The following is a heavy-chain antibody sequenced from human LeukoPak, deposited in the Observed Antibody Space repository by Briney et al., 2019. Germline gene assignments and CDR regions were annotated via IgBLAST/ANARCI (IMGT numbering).Heavy chain of an antibody. V-gene: IGHV4-59*01. CDR3: ARDRLGLPVDY. Sequence: SETLSLTCTVSGGSISTYYWTWIRQPPGKGLEWIGYIYYSGSTNYNPSLKSRVTMSVDTSKNQFSLSLNSVTAADTAVYYCARDRLGLPVDYWGRGTLVTVSS. D-gene: IGHD3-16*01. J-gene: IGHJ4*02. CDR1: GGSISTYY. CDR2: IYYSGST.